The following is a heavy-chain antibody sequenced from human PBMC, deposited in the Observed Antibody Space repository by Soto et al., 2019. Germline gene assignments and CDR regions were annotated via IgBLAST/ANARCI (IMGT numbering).Heavy chain of an antibody. D-gene: IGHD3-10*01. V-gene: IGHV3-15*01. J-gene: IGHJ6*02. Sequence: GGSLRLSCAASGFTFSNAWMSWVRQAPGKGLEWVGRIKSKTDGGTTDYAAPVKGRFTISRDDSKNTLYLQMNSLKTEDTDVYYCTITNYHGSGRNYGMDVWGQGTMVTVYS. CDR1: GFTFSNAW. CDR3: TITNYHGSGRNYGMDV. CDR2: IKSKTDGGTT.